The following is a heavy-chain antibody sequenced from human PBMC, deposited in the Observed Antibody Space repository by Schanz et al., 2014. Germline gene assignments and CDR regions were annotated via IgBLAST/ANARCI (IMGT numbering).Heavy chain of an antibody. J-gene: IGHJ6*03. CDR3: ARLGTGMAVAGSVIDSYYYYMDV. CDR1: GYSFISHA. D-gene: IGHD6-19*01. V-gene: IGHV1-3*01. Sequence: QVQLVQSGAEVKKPGASVKVSCKASGYSFISHAIHWVRQAPGQRLEWMGWINAANGNTRYSQKFQGRVTITRDTLASTAYMEVSSLRSEDTAVYYCARLGTGMAVAGSVIDSYYYYMDVWGEGTTVTVSS. CDR2: INAANGNT.